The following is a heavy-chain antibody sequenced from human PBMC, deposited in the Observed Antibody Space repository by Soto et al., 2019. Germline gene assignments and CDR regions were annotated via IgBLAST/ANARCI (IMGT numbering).Heavy chain of an antibody. D-gene: IGHD2-21*01. CDR1: GFTFSSYG. J-gene: IGHJ4*02. CDR2: ISYDGSNK. Sequence: GGSLRLSCAASGFTFSSYGMHWVRQAPGKGLEWVAVISYDGSNKYYADSVKGRFTISRDNSKNTLYLQMNSLRAEDTAVYYCAKGGDGPMAHYWGQGTLVTVSS. V-gene: IGHV3-30*18. CDR3: AKGGDGPMAHY.